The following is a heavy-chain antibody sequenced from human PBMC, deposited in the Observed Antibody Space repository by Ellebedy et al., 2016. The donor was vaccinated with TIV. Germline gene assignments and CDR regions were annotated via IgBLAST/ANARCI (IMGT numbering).Heavy chain of an antibody. V-gene: IGHV4-34*01. Sequence: SETLSLTCAVYGGSFSGYYWSWIRQPQGKGLEWIGEINHSGKTNYSPSLKSRVTVSVDTSKNQFSLKLSSVTAADTAVYYCARGLTYCGGDCSGYFQHWGQGTLVTVSS. CDR3: ARGLTYCGGDCSGYFQH. CDR1: GGSFSGYY. J-gene: IGHJ1*01. CDR2: INHSGKT. D-gene: IGHD2-21*02.